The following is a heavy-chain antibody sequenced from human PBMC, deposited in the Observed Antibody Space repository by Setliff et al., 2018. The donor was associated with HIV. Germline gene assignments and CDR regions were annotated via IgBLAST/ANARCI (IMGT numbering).Heavy chain of an antibody. CDR3: ARVPVSSYYYYMDV. CDR2: ISASGVNT. Sequence: ASVKVSCKASGYTFVNYHIIWVRQAPGQGLEWVGSISASGVNTNYTQGRVTMTTDTSTRTAYMELRSLRSDDTAVYYCARVPVSSYYYYMDVWGKGTTVTVSS. J-gene: IGHJ6*03. CDR1: GYTFVNYH. D-gene: IGHD6-13*01. V-gene: IGHV1-18*01.